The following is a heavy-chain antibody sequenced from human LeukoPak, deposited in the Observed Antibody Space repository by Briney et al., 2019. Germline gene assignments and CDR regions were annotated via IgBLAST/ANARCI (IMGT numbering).Heavy chain of an antibody. V-gene: IGHV3-21*01. J-gene: IGHJ3*01. CDR2: ISSSSSSI. Sequence: PGGSLRLSCAASGFTFSSYSMNWVRQAPGKGLEWVSSISSSSSSIYYADSVKGRFTISRDNAKNSLSLQMNSLRAEDTAVFYCAKGHTDNDYVAFNVWGQGTIITVFS. CDR3: AKGHTDNDYVAFNV. CDR1: GFTFSSYS. D-gene: IGHD4-17*01.